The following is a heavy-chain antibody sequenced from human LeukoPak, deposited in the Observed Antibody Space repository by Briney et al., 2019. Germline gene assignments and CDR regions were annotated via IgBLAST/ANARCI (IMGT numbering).Heavy chain of an antibody. V-gene: IGHV3-13*01. CDR2: IGHAGDT. CDR3: AALGDSIY. J-gene: IGHJ4*02. CDR1: GFAFSNYD. Sequence: GGSLRLSCAASGFAFSNYDMHWVRQVSRKGLEWVSAIGHAGDTYYADSVKGRFTISREDAKNYFFLQMNSLRAGDTAVYFCAALGDSIYWGQGTLVTVSS. D-gene: IGHD1-26*01.